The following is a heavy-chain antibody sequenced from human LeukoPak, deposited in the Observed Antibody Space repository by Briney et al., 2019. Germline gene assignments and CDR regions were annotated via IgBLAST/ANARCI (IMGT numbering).Heavy chain of an antibody. CDR2: INYSGST. CDR3: ARFRTLTTHFDY. J-gene: IGHJ4*02. CDR1: GGSISSSGYY. V-gene: IGHV4-39*01. Sequence: PSETLSLTCTVSGGSISSSGYYWGWIRQPPGKGLEWIGTINYSGSTYYNPSLKSRVTISVDTSKNQFSLKLSSVTAADTAVYYCARFRTLTTHFDYWGQGTLVTVSS. D-gene: IGHD4-11*01.